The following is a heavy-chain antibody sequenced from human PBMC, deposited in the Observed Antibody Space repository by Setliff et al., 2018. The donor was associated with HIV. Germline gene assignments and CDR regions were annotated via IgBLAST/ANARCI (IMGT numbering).Heavy chain of an antibody. CDR2: IYTSGRT. V-gene: IGHV4-61*02. D-gene: IGHD3-22*01. J-gene: IGHJ4*02. CDR3: ASLFHDTSAPWLFYFDY. CDR1: GGSISSGSHY. Sequence: SETLSLTCTVSGGSISSGSHYWSWIRQPAGKGLEWIGLIYTSGRTNYNPSLKSRVTISVDRSKNQFSLNLSSVTAADTALYYCASLFHDTSAPWLFYFDYWGQGTLVTVSS.